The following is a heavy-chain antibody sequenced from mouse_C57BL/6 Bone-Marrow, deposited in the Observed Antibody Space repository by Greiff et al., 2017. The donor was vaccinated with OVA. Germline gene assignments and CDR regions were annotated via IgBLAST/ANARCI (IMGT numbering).Heavy chain of an antibody. D-gene: IGHD1-1*01. Sequence: LQQSGAELVKPGASVKISCKASGYAFSSYWMNWVKQRPGKGLEWIGQIYPGDGDTNYNGKFKGKATLTADKSSSTAYMQLSSLTSEDSAVYFCAIGGSSSFYYAMDYWGQGTSVTVSS. CDR2: IYPGDGDT. J-gene: IGHJ4*01. V-gene: IGHV1-80*01. CDR1: GYAFSSYW. CDR3: AIGGSSSFYYAMDY.